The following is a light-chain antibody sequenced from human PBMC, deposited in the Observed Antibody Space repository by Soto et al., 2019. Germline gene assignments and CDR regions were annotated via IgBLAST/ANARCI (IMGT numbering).Light chain of an antibody. Sequence: AIDMTQCPSSLSASVGDRVTITCRASQGIRNDLGWYQQKPGKAPKLLIYAASTLQSGVPSRFSGSGSGTEFTLTISSLQPDDFATYFCQQYSDYSRTFGQGTKVDIK. V-gene: IGKV1-6*01. CDR2: AAS. CDR3: QQYSDYSRT. CDR1: QGIRND. J-gene: IGKJ1*01.